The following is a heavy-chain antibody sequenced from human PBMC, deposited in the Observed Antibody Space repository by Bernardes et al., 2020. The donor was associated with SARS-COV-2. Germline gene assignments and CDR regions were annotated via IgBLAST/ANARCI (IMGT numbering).Heavy chain of an antibody. CDR2: IYYSGTS. Sequence: SETLSLTCTVSGGSISSTNHYWGWIRQAPGKGLAWIGSIYYSGTSYYNPSLKSRVTVSVDTSKSQFSLRLSSVTAEDTAVYYCARAPYYYDSSGYYPNLYYFDYWGQGALVTVSS. D-gene: IGHD3-22*01. CDR1: GGSISSTNHY. J-gene: IGHJ4*02. CDR3: ARAPYYYDSSGYYPNLYYFDY. V-gene: IGHV4-39*01.